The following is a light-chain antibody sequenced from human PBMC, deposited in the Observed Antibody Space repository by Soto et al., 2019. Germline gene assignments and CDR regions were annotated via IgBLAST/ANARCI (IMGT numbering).Light chain of an antibody. J-gene: IGLJ3*02. Sequence: SVLTQPASVSGSPGQSVTISCTGSSSDVGTYDLVSWYQQHPGKAPKILIYEGTKRPSGVSNRFSGSKSGNTASLTISGLQAEDEADYFCCSYAGFSTLVFGGGTKVTVL. V-gene: IGLV2-23*01. CDR3: CSYAGFSTLV. CDR2: EGT. CDR1: SSDVGTYDL.